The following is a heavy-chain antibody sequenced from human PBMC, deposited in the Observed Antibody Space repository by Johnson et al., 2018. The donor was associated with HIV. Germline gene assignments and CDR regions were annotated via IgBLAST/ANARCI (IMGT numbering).Heavy chain of an antibody. V-gene: IGHV3-23*04. CDR1: GFTFSSYA. J-gene: IGHJ3*02. D-gene: IGHD1-7*01. Sequence: VQMVESGGGLVQPGGSLRLSCAASGFTFSSYAMSWVRQAPGKGLEWVSAISGSGGSTYYADSVKGRFTISRDNSKNTLYLQMNSLKTEDTAVYYCTTDYTYPRISGTTGSAFDIWGQGTMVTVPS. CDR2: ISGSGGST. CDR3: TTDYTYPRISGTTGSAFDI.